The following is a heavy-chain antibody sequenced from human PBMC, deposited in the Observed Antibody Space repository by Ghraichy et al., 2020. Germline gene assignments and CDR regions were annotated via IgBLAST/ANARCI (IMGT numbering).Heavy chain of an antibody. D-gene: IGHD6-13*01. CDR2: INHSGST. Sequence: PETLSLTCAVYGGSFSGYYWSWIRQPPGKGLEWIGEINHSGSTNYNPSLKSRVTISVDTSKNQFSLKLSSVTAADTAVYYCARIGQYSSSWIQDYWGQGTLVTVSS. CDR1: GGSFSGYY. CDR3: ARIGQYSSSWIQDY. J-gene: IGHJ4*02. V-gene: IGHV4-34*01.